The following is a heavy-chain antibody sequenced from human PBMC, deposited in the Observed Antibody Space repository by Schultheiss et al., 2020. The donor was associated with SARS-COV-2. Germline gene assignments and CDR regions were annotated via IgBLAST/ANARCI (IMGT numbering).Heavy chain of an antibody. Sequence: GGSLRLSCAASGFTFRNYWMDWVRQAPGKGLVWVSLIKSDGSGTTYADSVKGRFTISRDNAKNTLYLQMNSLRAEDTAVYYCARDNYSSADYWGQGTLVTVSS. CDR1: GFTFRNYW. CDR2: IKSDGSGT. CDR3: ARDNYSSADY. V-gene: IGHV3-74*01. D-gene: IGHD4-11*01. J-gene: IGHJ4*02.